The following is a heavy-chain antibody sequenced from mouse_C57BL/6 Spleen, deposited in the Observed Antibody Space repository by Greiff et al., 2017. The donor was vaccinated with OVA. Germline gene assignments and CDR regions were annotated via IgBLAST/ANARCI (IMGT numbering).Heavy chain of an antibody. CDR2: IGPGSGST. V-gene: IGHV1-77*01. Sequence: VQLQQSGAELVKPGASVKISCKASGYTFTDYYINWVKQRPGQGLEWIGKIGPGSGSTYYNEKFKGKATLTADKSSSTAYMQLSSLTSEDSAVYFCARSIYYYGSSYGYFDVWGTGTTVTVSS. CDR1: GYTFTDYY. CDR3: ARSIYYYGSSYGYFDV. D-gene: IGHD1-1*01. J-gene: IGHJ1*03.